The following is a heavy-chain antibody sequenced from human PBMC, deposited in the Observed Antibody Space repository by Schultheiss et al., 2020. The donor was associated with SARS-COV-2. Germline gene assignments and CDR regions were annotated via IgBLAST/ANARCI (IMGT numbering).Heavy chain of an antibody. J-gene: IGHJ4*02. CDR3: VKVWDTAMVTGYFDY. D-gene: IGHD5-18*01. CDR1: GFTFSSYW. CDR2: INSDGSST. Sequence: GGSLRLSCAASGFTFSSYWMHWVRQAPGKGLVWVSRINSDGSSTSYADSVKGRFTISRDNSKNTLYLQMNSLRAEDTAVYYCVKVWDTAMVTGYFDYWGQGTLVTVSS. V-gene: IGHV3-74*01.